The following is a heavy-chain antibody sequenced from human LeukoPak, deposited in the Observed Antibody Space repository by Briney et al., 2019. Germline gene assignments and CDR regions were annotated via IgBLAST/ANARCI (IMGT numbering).Heavy chain of an antibody. D-gene: IGHD4-17*01. CDR1: GGSISSYY. V-gene: IGHV4-59*12. J-gene: IGHJ4*02. CDR3: AREREGPYGYLDY. Sequence: SETLSLTCTVSGGSISSYYWSWIRQPPGKGLEWIGYIYYSGSTDYNPSLKSRVTISVDTSKNQFPLKLSSVTAAETAVYYCAREREGPYGYLDYWGQGTLVTVSS. CDR2: IYYSGST.